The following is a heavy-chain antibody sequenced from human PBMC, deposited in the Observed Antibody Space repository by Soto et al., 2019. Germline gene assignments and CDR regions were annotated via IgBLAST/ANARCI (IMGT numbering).Heavy chain of an antibody. CDR2: IIPILGIA. J-gene: IGHJ6*02. CDR3: AREGGGGLRGYYDYGRDV. D-gene: IGHD5-12*01. CDR1: GGTFSSYT. Sequence: QVQLVQSGAEVKKPGSSVKVSCKASGGTFSSYTISWVRQAPGQGLEWMGRIIPILGIANYAQKFQGRVPIPADKATSTANRELSSLTREETAVYYCAREGGGGLRGYYDYGRDVWGQGTTVTVSS. V-gene: IGHV1-69*08.